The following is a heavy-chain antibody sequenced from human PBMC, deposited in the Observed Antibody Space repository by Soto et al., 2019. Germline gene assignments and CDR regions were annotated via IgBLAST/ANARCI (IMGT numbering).Heavy chain of an antibody. Sequence: GGSLRLSGAASGFIVSDYYMSWIRQAPGKGLEWISYISSSGTYINYADSVKGRFTISRDNAENTVYLQMNSLRIDDTAVYFCATAIGRYSLEFFQDWGQGTLVTVPS. V-gene: IGHV3-11*06. J-gene: IGHJ1*01. D-gene: IGHD1-26*01. CDR3: ATAIGRYSLEFFQD. CDR2: ISSSGTYI. CDR1: GFIVSDYY.